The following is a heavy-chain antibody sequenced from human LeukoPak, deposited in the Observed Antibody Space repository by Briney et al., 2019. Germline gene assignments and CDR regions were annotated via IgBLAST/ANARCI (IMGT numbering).Heavy chain of an antibody. J-gene: IGHJ6*02. CDR1: GFTFSDYY. CDR2: ISSSGSTI. D-gene: IGHD4-11*01. CDR3: ARWDYTEYYYYGMDV. V-gene: IGHV3-11*01. Sequence: GGSLRLSCAASGFTFSDYYMSWIRQAPGKGLEWVSYISSSGSTIYYADSMKGRFTISRDNAKNSLYLQMNSLRAEDTAVYYCARWDYTEYYYYGMDVWGQGTTVTVSS.